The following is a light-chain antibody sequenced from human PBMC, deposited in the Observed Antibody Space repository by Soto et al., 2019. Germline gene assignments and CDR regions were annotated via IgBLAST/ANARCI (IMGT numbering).Light chain of an antibody. CDR3: QQTYTTPET. J-gene: IGKJ1*01. CDR1: QSVNSNY. Sequence: EMVMTQSPAILSVSPGESATLSCRASQSVNSNYLAWYQQHPGQPPRLLIYGISTRATGIPARFSGSGSGTDFTLTISSLQPEDFATYSCQQTYTTPETFGQGTKVDIK. CDR2: GIS. V-gene: IGKV3D-7*01.